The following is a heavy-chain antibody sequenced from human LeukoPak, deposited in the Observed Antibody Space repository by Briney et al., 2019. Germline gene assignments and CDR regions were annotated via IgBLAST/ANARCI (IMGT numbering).Heavy chain of an antibody. D-gene: IGHD4-17*01. J-gene: IGHJ4*02. CDR2: IYYGGSA. V-gene: IGHV4-39*01. CDR1: GGSISSIGYY. CDR3: ARQMNTVTADY. Sequence: SETLSLTCTVSGGSISSIGYYWGWVRQPPGQGLEWIGSIYYGGSAYYNPSLNSRVTISIDTSKNQFSLRLSSVTAADTAVYYCARQMNTVTADYWGQGTLVTVSS.